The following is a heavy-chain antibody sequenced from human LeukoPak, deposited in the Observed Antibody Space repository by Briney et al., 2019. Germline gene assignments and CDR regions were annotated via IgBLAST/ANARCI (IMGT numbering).Heavy chain of an antibody. CDR1: GFTFSNAW. J-gene: IGHJ5*02. CDR2: IKSKTDGGTT. CDR3: AKGSDYYGSGSYLEA. D-gene: IGHD3-10*01. Sequence: GGSLRLSCAASGFTFSNAWMSWVRQAPGKGLEWVGRIKSKTDGGTTDYAAPVKGRFTISRDNSKNTLYLQMNSLRAEDTAVYYCAKGSDYYGSGSYLEAWGQGTLVTVSS. V-gene: IGHV3-15*01.